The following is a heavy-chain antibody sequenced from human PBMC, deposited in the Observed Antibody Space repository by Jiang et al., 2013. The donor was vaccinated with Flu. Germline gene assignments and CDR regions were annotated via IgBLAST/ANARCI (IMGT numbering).Heavy chain of an antibody. CDR3: ARGVTIFGASDYYYYYMDV. D-gene: IGHD3-3*01. Sequence: GLVKPSETLSLTCTVSGGSVSSGSYYWSWIRQPPGKGLEWIGYIYYSGSTNYNPSLKSRVTISVDTSKNQFSLKLSSVTAADTAVYYCARGVTIFGASDYYYYYMDVWGKGTTVTVSS. J-gene: IGHJ6*03. CDR1: GGSVSSGSYY. CDR2: IYYSGST. V-gene: IGHV4-61*01.